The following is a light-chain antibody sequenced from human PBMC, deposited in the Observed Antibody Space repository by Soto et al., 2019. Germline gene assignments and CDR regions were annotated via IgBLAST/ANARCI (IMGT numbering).Light chain of an antibody. J-gene: IGKJ3*01. CDR2: GAS. CDR1: QSVSSSY. V-gene: IGKV3-20*01. CDR3: QQYGSWLFT. Sequence: EIVLTQSPGTLSLSPGERATLSCRASQSVSSSYLAWYQQKPGQAPRLLIYGASSRATGIPDRFSGSGSGTEFTLTISRLEPEDFAVYYCQQYGSWLFTFGPGTKVDIK.